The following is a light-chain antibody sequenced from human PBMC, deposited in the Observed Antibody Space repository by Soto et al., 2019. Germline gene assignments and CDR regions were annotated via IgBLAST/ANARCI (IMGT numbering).Light chain of an antibody. CDR3: MSYIASTTTHWV. CDR1: SNDVGAFNY. CDR2: GVS. Sequence: QSVLTQPASVSGSPGQSITISCTGSSNDVGAFNYVSWYRHPTGEAPKVLIRGVSIRPSGVSIRFSASKSANTASLTISGLQAEYEALYYCMSYIASTTTHWVLGGGTKLTVL. J-gene: IGLJ3*02. V-gene: IGLV2-14*03.